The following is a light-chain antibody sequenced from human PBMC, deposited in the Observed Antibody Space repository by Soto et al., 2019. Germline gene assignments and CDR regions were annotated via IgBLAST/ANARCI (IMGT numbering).Light chain of an antibody. Sequence: DIPVTQSPSTLSASVGDRVTITCRASQSISSWLAWYQQKPGKAPKLLIYKASSLQSGIPSRFRGSGSGTEFTLTISSLQPDDFATYYCQQYHSYSTFGGGTKVEIK. J-gene: IGKJ4*01. CDR2: KAS. CDR3: QQYHSYST. V-gene: IGKV1-5*03. CDR1: QSISSW.